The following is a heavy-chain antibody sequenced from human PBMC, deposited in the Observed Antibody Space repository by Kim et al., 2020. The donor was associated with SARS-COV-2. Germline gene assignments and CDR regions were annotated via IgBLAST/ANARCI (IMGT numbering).Heavy chain of an antibody. CDR1: GGSISRYF. CDR2: IHYSGST. D-gene: IGHD3-16*01. CDR3: ATHFGGVFPVPEDDYYMDV. J-gene: IGHJ6*03. Sequence: SETLSLTCTVSGGSISRYFWSWFRQPPGKGLEWVGYIHYSGSTSYSPSLTSRVTISVDTSKKHFSLRLSSVTAADTAVYYCATHFGGVFPVPEDDYYMDVWGKGTTVTVSS. V-gene: IGHV4-59*08.